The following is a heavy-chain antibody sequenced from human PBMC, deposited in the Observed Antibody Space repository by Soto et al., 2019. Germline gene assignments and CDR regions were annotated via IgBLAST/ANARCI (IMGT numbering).Heavy chain of an antibody. Sequence: ASVKVSCKASGYTFTRYDINWVRQATGQGLEWMGWMNPNSGNTGYAQKFQGRVTMTRNTSISTAYMELSSLRSEDTAVYYCATTATPGIAVAGTGRVDYWGQGTLVTVSS. CDR3: ATTATPGIAVAGTGRVDY. J-gene: IGHJ4*02. CDR2: MNPNSGNT. V-gene: IGHV1-8*01. CDR1: GYTFTRYD. D-gene: IGHD6-19*01.